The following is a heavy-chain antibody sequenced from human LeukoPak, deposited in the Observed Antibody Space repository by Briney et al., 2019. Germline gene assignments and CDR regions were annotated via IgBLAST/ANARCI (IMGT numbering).Heavy chain of an antibody. CDR2: VYYSGST. CDR1: GGSISSCY. J-gene: IGHJ4*02. D-gene: IGHD5-18*01. Sequence: SETLSLTRTVSGGSISSCYWSWIRQPPGKGLEWIGYVYYSGSTNYNPSLKSRVTISVDTSKNQFSLKLSSVTAADAAVYYCARDGLRSGYSYGYFDYWGQGTLVTVSS. V-gene: IGHV4-59*12. CDR3: ARDGLRSGYSYGYFDY.